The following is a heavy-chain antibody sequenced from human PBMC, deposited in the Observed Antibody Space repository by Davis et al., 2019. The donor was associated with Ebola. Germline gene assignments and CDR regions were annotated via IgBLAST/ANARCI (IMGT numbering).Heavy chain of an antibody. Sequence: SETLSLTCTVSGASISSGGYYWTWIRQHPGKALEWIGYIYYSGTTYYNPSLQSRVTISIDTSENQFSLNLSSVTAADTAVYYCARLRGTSYTLDVWGQGTTVAVSS. D-gene: IGHD3/OR15-3a*01. V-gene: IGHV4-31*03. CDR2: IYYSGTT. CDR1: GASISSGGYY. J-gene: IGHJ6*02. CDR3: ARLRGTSYTLDV.